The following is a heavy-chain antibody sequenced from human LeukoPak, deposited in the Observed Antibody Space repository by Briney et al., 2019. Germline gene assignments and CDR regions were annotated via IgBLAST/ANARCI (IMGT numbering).Heavy chain of an antibody. CDR3: ARDLSGVTGYTYGRGIDY. D-gene: IGHD5-18*01. Sequence: HPGGSLRLSCAASGFTFSSWMSWVRQAPGKGLEWVANIKKDGSEKDYVDSVKGRFTISRDNAKTSLYLQMNSLRAEDTAVYYCARDLSGVTGYTYGRGIDYWGQGTLVTVSS. J-gene: IGHJ4*02. CDR1: GFTFSSW. CDR2: IKKDGSEK. V-gene: IGHV3-7*01.